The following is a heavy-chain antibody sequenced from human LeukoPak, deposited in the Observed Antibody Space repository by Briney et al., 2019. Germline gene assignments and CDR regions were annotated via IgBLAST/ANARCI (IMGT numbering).Heavy chain of an antibody. V-gene: IGHV1-2*06. CDR2: INPNTGGT. CDR3: ARASQDYYDSSGRGYLQE. J-gene: IGHJ1*01. CDR1: GYTFTAYY. Sequence: ASVKVSCKASGYTFTAYYIHWVRQAPGQGLEWLGRINPNTGGTNYAQKFQGRVTMTRDTSISTAYMELSRLRSDDTAVYYCARASQDYYDSSGRGYLQEWGQGTLVTVSS. D-gene: IGHD3-22*01.